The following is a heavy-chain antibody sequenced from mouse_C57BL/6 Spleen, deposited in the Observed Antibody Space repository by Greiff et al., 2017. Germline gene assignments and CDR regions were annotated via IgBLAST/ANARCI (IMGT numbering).Heavy chain of an antibody. Sequence: ESGPGLVKPSQSLSLTCSVTGYSITSGYYWNWIRQFPGNKLEWIGYISYDGSNNYYPSLKNRISITRDTSKNQFFLTLNSVTTEDTATYYCASPGYGSSYWYFDYWGQGTTLTVSS. V-gene: IGHV3-6*01. J-gene: IGHJ2*01. D-gene: IGHD1-1*01. CDR3: ASPGYGSSYWYFDY. CDR2: ISYDGSN. CDR1: GYSITSGYY.